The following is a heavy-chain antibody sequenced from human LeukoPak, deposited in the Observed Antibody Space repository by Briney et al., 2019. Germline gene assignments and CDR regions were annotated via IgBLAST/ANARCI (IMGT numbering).Heavy chain of an antibody. CDR3: ARENRGDQYYSTYGMAV. Sequence: SETLSLTCTVSGGSISSGGYYWSWIRQHPGKGLEWIGYIYYSGSTYYNPSLKSRVTISVDTSKNQFSLKLSSVTAADTAVYYCARENRGDQYYSTYGMAVWGQGTTVTASS. J-gene: IGHJ6*02. V-gene: IGHV4-31*03. CDR1: GGSISSGGYY. D-gene: IGHD4-17*01. CDR2: IYYSGST.